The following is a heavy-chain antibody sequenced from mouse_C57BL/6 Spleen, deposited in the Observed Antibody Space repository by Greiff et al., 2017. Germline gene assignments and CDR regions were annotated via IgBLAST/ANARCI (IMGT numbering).Heavy chain of an antibody. CDR1: GFSLTSYG. Sequence: QVQLKQSGPGLVQPSQSLSITCTVSGFSLTSYGVHWVRQSPGKGLEWLGVIWRGGSTDYNAAFMSRLSITKYNSKSQVFFKMNSLQADDTAIYYCAKRGYYGSSFYAMDYWGQGTSVTVSS. D-gene: IGHD1-1*01. CDR2: IWRGGST. V-gene: IGHV2-5*01. J-gene: IGHJ4*01. CDR3: AKRGYYGSSFYAMDY.